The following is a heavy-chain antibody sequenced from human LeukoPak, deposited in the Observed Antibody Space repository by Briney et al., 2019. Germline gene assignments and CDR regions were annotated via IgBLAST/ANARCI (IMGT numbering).Heavy chain of an antibody. Sequence: SETLSLTCTVSGGSISSGGYYWGWIRQPPGKGLEWIGRIYTSGSTNYNPSLKSRVTMSVDTSKNQFSLKLSSVTAADTAVYYCARDEAAAGSFDYWGQGTLVTVSS. V-gene: IGHV4-61*02. CDR1: GGSISSGGYY. CDR3: ARDEAAAGSFDY. D-gene: IGHD6-13*01. CDR2: IYTSGST. J-gene: IGHJ4*02.